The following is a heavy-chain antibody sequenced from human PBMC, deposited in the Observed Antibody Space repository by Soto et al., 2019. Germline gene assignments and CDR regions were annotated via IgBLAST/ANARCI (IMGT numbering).Heavy chain of an antibody. V-gene: IGHV3-23*01. Sequence: PGGSLRLSCAASGFTFSSYAVSWVRQAPGKGPEWISSISGSGSTIYYADSVKGRFTISRDNAKNSLYLQMNSLRAEDTAVYYCARDLGYYDSSGYFDYWGQGTLVTVSS. J-gene: IGHJ4*02. CDR3: ARDLGYYDSSGYFDY. CDR2: ISGSGSTI. CDR1: GFTFSSYA. D-gene: IGHD3-22*01.